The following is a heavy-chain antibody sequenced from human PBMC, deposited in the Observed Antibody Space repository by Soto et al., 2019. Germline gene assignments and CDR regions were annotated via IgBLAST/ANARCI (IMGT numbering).Heavy chain of an antibody. J-gene: IGHJ3*02. V-gene: IGHV4-30-2*01. CDR3: ASLNRIAAAGHDAFDI. CDR2: IYHSGST. D-gene: IGHD6-13*01. CDR1: GGSISSGGYS. Sequence: SETLSLTCAVSGGSISSGGYSWSWIRQPPWKGLEWIGYIYHSGSTYYNPSLKSRVTISVDRSKNQFSLKLSSVTAADTAVYYCASLNRIAAAGHDAFDIWGQGXMVTVSS.